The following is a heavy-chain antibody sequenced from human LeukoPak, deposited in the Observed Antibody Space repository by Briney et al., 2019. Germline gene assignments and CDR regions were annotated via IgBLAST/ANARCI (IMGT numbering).Heavy chain of an antibody. CDR3: ARGHHGMEV. CDR2: ISSSSSDT. CDR1: EFSFSDYY. V-gene: IGHV3-11*05. J-gene: IGHJ6*02. Sequence: PGGSLRLSCAASEFSFSDYYMSWIRQAPGKGLEWVSYISSSSSDTDYADSVKGRFTISRDNAKNSLFLQMNSQRAEDTAVYYCARGHHGMEVWGRGTTVTVSS.